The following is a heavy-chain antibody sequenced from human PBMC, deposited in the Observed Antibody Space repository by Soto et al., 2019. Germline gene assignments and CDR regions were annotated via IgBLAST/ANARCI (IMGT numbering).Heavy chain of an antibody. J-gene: IGHJ4*02. D-gene: IGHD6-6*01. CDR2: INPNSGDT. Sequence: ASVKVSCKASAYIFTAYSMHWVRQAPGQGLEWLGWINPNSGDTIYAQKFQDRVNMTCDTSGSTAYLELSSLSSDDTAVYYCTLDPSSIAARPLNYWGQGTLVTVSS. CDR1: AYIFTAYS. V-gene: IGHV1-2*02. CDR3: TLDPSSIAARPLNY.